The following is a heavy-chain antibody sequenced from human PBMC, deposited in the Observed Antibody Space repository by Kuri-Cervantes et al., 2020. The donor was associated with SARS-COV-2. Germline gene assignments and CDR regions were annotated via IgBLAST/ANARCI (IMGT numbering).Heavy chain of an antibody. CDR2: MNPNSGNT. D-gene: IGHD4-17*01. Sequence: ASVKVSCKASGYTFTSYDINWVRQATGQGLEWMGWMNPNSGNTGYAQKFQGRVTMTRNTSISTAYMELNSLRAEDTAVYYCARDLDGDWWFDPWGQGTLVTVSS. CDR1: GYTFTSYD. CDR3: ARDLDGDWWFDP. V-gene: IGHV1-8*01. J-gene: IGHJ5*02.